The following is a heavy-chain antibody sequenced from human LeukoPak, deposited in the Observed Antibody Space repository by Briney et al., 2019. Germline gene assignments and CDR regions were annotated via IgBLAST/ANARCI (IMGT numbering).Heavy chain of an antibody. CDR2: FFYSGST. D-gene: IGHD3-9*01. V-gene: IGHV4-39*02. CDR1: GGSISSNYY. J-gene: IGHJ4*02. CDR3: ARARGRYIDFLDY. Sequence: SETLSLTCTVSGGSISSNYYWGWIRQPPGKGLEWIVSFFYSGSTYYNPSLKSRVTISVDTSNNQFSLRLTSVTAADTAVYYCARARGRYIDFLDYWGQGTLVTVSS.